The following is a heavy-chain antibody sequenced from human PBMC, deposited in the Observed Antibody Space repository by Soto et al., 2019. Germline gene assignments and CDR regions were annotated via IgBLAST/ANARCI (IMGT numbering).Heavy chain of an antibody. D-gene: IGHD5-12*01. CDR1: GFTFSSHS. CDR3: ARGLVATPGQVDN. Sequence: QVQLVESGGGVVQPGRSLRLSCAASGFTFSSHSMHWVRQAPGKGLEWVAVMSNDGNNKYYADSVKGRFTISRDNSRNTLFLHMNSLRGEDTAVYYCARGLVATPGQVDNWGQGTLVTVSS. V-gene: IGHV3-30-3*01. J-gene: IGHJ4*02. CDR2: MSNDGNNK.